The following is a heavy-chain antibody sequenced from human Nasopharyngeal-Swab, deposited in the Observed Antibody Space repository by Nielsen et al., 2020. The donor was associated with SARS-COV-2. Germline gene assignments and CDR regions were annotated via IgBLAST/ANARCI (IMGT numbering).Heavy chain of an antibody. CDR2: IRSKANSYAT. Sequence: GESLKISCAASGFTFSSYVMHWVRQASGKGLEWVGRIRSKANSYATAYGASVKGRFTISRDDSKNTAYLQMNSLKTEDTAVYYCTRHTTTLDYGDYSTSYYYYGMDVWGQGTTVTVSS. D-gene: IGHD4-17*01. CDR3: TRHTTTLDYGDYSTSYYYYGMDV. V-gene: IGHV3-73*01. J-gene: IGHJ6*02. CDR1: GFTFSSYV.